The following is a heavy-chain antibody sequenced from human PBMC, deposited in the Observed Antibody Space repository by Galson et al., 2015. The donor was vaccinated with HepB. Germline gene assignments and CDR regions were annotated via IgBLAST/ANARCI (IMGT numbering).Heavy chain of an antibody. CDR2: IIPILGIA. CDR3: AREGLGYCSGGSCYSGARGSGYLD. V-gene: IGHV1-69*04. Sequence: SVKVSCKASGGTFSSYTISWVRQAPGQGLEWMGRIIPILGIANYAQKFQGRVTITADKSTSTAYMELSSLRSEDTAVYYCAREGLGYCSGGSCYSGARGSGYLDWGQGTLVTVSS. CDR1: GGTFSSYT. D-gene: IGHD2-15*01. J-gene: IGHJ4*02.